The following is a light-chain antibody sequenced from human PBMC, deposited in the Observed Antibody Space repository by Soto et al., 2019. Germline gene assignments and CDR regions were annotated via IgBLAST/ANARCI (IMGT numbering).Light chain of an antibody. CDR2: KAS. J-gene: IGKJ1*01. V-gene: IGKV1-5*03. Sequence: DIQMTQSPSILSASVGDRVTITCRASQSISSWLAWYQQKPGKAPNLLIHKASHLESGVPSRFSGSGSGTEFTLTISSLQPGDFATYYCQHYNTYPWTFGPGTKVDIK. CDR1: QSISSW. CDR3: QHYNTYPWT.